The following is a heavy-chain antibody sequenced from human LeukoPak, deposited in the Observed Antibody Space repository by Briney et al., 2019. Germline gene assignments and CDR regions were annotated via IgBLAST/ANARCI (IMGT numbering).Heavy chain of an antibody. J-gene: IGHJ6*03. D-gene: IGHD3-22*01. Sequence: GRSLRLSCAASGFTFDDYAMHWVRQAPGKGLEWVSGISWNSGSIGYADSVKGRFTISRDNAKNSLYLQMNSLRAEDMALYYCAKDNYYEFYYYYMDVWGKGTTVTVSS. CDR1: GFTFDDYA. CDR3: AKDNYYEFYYYYMDV. V-gene: IGHV3-9*03. CDR2: ISWNSGSI.